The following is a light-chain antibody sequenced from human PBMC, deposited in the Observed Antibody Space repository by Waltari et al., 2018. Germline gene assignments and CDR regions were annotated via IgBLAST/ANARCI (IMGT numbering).Light chain of an antibody. CDR1: SSDVGNYNL. V-gene: IGLV2-23*02. Sequence: QSGLAQPASASGSPGQSITITCTRTSSDVGNYNLVSWYQQRPGKAPRLLIYEVTKRDPRSSDRYSAYKYGNTAPLSISALQDQEDEADYYCCSYVGLGTYVFGTGTKVTV. J-gene: IGLJ1*01. CDR3: CSYVGLGTYV. CDR2: EVT.